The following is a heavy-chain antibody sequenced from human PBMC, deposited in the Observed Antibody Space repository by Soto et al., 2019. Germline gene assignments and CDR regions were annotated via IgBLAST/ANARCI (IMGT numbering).Heavy chain of an antibody. V-gene: IGHV3-23*01. Sequence: GESLKISCAASGFTFSSYAMSWVRQAPGKGLEWVSAISGSGGSTYYADSVKGRFTISRDNSKNTLYLQMNSLRAEDTAVYYCAKEIGLNYDILTGYDYWGQGTLVTVSS. CDR3: AKEIGLNYDILTGYDY. D-gene: IGHD3-9*01. CDR1: GFTFSSYA. J-gene: IGHJ4*02. CDR2: ISGSGGST.